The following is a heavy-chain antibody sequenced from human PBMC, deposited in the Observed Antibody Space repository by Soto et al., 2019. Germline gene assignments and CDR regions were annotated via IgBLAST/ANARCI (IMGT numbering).Heavy chain of an antibody. CDR3: ARGSSESTRRWFDP. D-gene: IGHD2-2*01. Sequence: PSETLSLTCIVSGGSISSYYWSWIRQPPGKGLEWIGYIYYSGSTKYNPSLKSRVTISVDTSKNQFSLKLNSVSAADTAVYYCARGSSESTRRWFDPWGQGTLVTVSS. CDR1: GGSISSYY. CDR2: IYYSGST. J-gene: IGHJ5*02. V-gene: IGHV4-59*01.